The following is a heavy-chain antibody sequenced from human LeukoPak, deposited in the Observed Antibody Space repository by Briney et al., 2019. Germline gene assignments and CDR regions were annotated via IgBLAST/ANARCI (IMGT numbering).Heavy chain of an antibody. Sequence: GGSLRLSCAASGFTFSSYSMNWVRQAPGKGLEWVSSISSSSSYIYYADSVKGRFTISRDNAKNSLYLQMNSLRAEDTALYYCARDGMYCSSTSCYWGDKYYYYGMDVWGKRTTVTVSS. CDR1: GFTFSSYS. V-gene: IGHV3-21*01. CDR2: ISSSSSYI. D-gene: IGHD2-2*01. J-gene: IGHJ6*04. CDR3: ARDGMYCSSTSCYWGDKYYYYGMDV.